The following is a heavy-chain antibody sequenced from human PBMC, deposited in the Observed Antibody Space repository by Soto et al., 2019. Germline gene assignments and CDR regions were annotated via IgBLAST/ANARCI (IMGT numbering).Heavy chain of an antibody. D-gene: IGHD4-17*01. J-gene: IGHJ5*02. CDR1: GGSISSGDYY. V-gene: IGHV4-30-4*01. CDR2: IYYSGST. CDR3: ARELRWYPVSWFDP. Sequence: SETLSLTCTVSGGSISSGDYYWSWIRQPPGKGLEWIGYIYYSGSTYYNPSLKSRVTISVDTSKNQFSLKLSSVTAADTAVYYCARELRWYPVSWFDPWGQGTLVTVSS.